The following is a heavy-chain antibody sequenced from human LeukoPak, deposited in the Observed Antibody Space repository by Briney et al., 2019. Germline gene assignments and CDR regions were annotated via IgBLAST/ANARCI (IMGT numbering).Heavy chain of an antibody. CDR1: GFTFSSYA. V-gene: IGHV3-23*01. CDR3: AKASAFDSSGYYFYYSDY. D-gene: IGHD3-22*01. Sequence: GGSLRLSCAASGFTFSSYAMSWVRQAAGKGLEWVSGTSGSGGRTYYADSVKGRFTIPRDNSKNTLYLQMNSLRAEDTAVYYCAKASAFDSSGYYFYYSDYWGQGTLVTVSS. CDR2: TSGSGGRT. J-gene: IGHJ4*02.